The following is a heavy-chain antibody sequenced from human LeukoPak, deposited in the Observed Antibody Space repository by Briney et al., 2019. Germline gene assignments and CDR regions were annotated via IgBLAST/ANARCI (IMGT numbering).Heavy chain of an antibody. Sequence: GGSLRLSCAASGFTFSSYAMSWVCQAPGKGLEWVSAISGSGDNTYYADSVKDRFTISRDKSKNTLYLQMNSLGAEDTAVYYYAKNRGNYYYFDYWGQGNLVTVSS. CDR1: GFTFSSYA. CDR3: AKNRGNYYYFDY. V-gene: IGHV3-23*01. CDR2: ISGSGDNT. D-gene: IGHD4-11*01. J-gene: IGHJ4*02.